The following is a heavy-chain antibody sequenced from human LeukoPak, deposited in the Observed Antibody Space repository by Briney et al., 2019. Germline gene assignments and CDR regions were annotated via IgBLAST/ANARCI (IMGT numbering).Heavy chain of an antibody. D-gene: IGHD2-2*01. CDR1: GFTFTTYA. CDR3: IRQGGQMGDIVVVPAATSFDY. V-gene: IGHV3-23*01. CDR2: ISGRGDYI. Sequence: GGSLRLSCAASGFTFTTYAMTWVRQAPGKGLEWASAISGRGDYIYYADSVKGRFTFSRDNSKNTLYLQMNSLRVEDTALYYCIRQGGQMGDIVVVPAATSFDYWGQGTLVTVSS. J-gene: IGHJ4*02.